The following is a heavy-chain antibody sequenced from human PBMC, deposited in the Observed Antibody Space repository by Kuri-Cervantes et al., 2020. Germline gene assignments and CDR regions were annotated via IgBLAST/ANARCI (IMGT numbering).Heavy chain of an antibody. V-gene: IGHV3-30*18. CDR3: AKGNGWEFDYYYYGMDV. CDR2: ISYDGSNK. D-gene: IGHD1-26*01. Sequence: GESLKISCAASGFTFSSYGMHWVRQAPGKGLEYVAVISYDGSNKYYADSVKGRFTISRDNSKNTVYLQMNSLRPEDTAVYFCAKGNGWEFDYYYYGMDVWGQGTTVTVSS. J-gene: IGHJ6*02. CDR1: GFTFSSYG.